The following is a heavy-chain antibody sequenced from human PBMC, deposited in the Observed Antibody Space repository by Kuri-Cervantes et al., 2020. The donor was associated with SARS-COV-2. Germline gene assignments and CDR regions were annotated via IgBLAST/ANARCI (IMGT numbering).Heavy chain of an antibody. D-gene: IGHD3-9*01. V-gene: IGHV3-33*01. J-gene: IGHJ6*02. CDR3: ARDGIITISYYYYYGMDV. CDR2: IWYDGSNK. CDR1: GFTFSSYG. Sequence: GGSLRLSCAASGFTFSSYGMHWVRQAPGKGLEWVAVIWYDGSNKYYADSVKGRFTISRDNSKNTLYLQMNSLRAEDTAVYYCARDGIITISYYYYYGMDVWGQGTTVTVFS.